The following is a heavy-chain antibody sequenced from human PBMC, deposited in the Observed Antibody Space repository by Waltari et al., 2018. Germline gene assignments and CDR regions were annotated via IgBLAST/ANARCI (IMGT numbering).Heavy chain of an antibody. Sequence: VHLMESGGGLVQPGGSLRLSCAASGFTVSRNFMSWVRKAPGKGLEWVSVIYSGGSRYFADSVKGRFTISRDNSKNMLYLQMDSLRAEDTAVYYCARVGLAKAAAGPHFDYWGQGTLVTVSS. CDR2: IYSGGSR. D-gene: IGHD6-13*01. CDR1: GFTVSRNF. CDR3: ARVGLAKAAAGPHFDY. V-gene: IGHV3-66*02. J-gene: IGHJ4*02.